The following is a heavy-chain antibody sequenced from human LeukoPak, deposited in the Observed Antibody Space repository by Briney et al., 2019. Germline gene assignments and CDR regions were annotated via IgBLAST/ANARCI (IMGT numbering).Heavy chain of an antibody. CDR3: ARDEYGDFQGFDF. CDR2: IHSRGTT. D-gene: IGHD4-17*01. CDR1: GVSITSYY. J-gene: IGHJ4*02. Sequence: SETLSLTCSVSGVSITSYYWNWIRQSPGKGLEWLGNIHSRGTTNYNPSLKSRVTLSLDTSKSQFALRVTSVTAADTAVYYCARDEYGDFQGFDFWGQGTRVTVSS. V-gene: IGHV4-59*13.